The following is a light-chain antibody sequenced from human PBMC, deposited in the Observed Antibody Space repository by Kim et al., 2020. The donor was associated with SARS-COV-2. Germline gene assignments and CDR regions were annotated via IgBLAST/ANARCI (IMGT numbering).Light chain of an antibody. V-gene: IGLV3-21*04. J-gene: IGLJ2*01. CDR1: NIASKS. CDR3: QLWDSSSDLVV. CDR2: YDS. Sequence: APGQTVSITCGGNNIASKSVHWYQQTPGRAPLLVIYYDSDRPSGIPERVSGSKFGNTATLTISRVEAGDEADYYCQLWDSSSDLVVFGGGTQLTVL.